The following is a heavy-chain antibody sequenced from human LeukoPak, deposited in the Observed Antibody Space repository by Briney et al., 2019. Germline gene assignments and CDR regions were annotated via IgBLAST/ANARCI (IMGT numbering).Heavy chain of an antibody. CDR2: IYYSGST. CDR3: AGHPQQLVRGTSLFDY. J-gene: IGHJ4*02. D-gene: IGHD6-13*01. V-gene: IGHV4-39*01. Sequence: PSETLSLTCTVSGGSISSNTYYWGWIRQPPGKGLEWIGSIYYSGSTYYNPSLKSRVTISVDTSKNQFSLKLSSVTAADTAVYYCAGHPQQLVRGTSLFDYWGQGTLVTVSS. CDR1: GGSISSNTYY.